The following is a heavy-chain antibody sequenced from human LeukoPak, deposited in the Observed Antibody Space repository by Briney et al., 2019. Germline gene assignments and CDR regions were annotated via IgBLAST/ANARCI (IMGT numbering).Heavy chain of an antibody. V-gene: IGHV3-30*02. CDR3: ARYSYSRYFDY. D-gene: IGHD5-18*01. Sequence: GGSLRLSCAASGFTFSSYEMNWVRQAPGKGLEWVAFIRYDGSNKYYADSVKGQFTISRDNSKNTLYLQMNSLRAEDTAVYYCARYSYSRYFDYWGQGTLVTVSS. CDR2: IRYDGSNK. J-gene: IGHJ4*02. CDR1: GFTFSSYE.